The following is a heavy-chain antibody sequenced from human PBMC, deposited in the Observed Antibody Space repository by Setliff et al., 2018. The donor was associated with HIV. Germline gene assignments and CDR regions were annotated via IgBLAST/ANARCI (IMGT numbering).Heavy chain of an antibody. D-gene: IGHD3-22*01. CDR3: ARFYDSGASYSDDAFDI. V-gene: IGHV7-4-1*02. CDR1: GYAFASYG. CDR2: INTHSGNP. J-gene: IGHJ3*02. Sequence: ASVKVSCKASGYAFASYGLNWVRQAPGQGLEWMGWINTHSGNPTYAQALTGRFVFSLDTSVSTAYLQISSLRAEDTAVYYCARFYDSGASYSDDAFDIWGQGTMVTVSS.